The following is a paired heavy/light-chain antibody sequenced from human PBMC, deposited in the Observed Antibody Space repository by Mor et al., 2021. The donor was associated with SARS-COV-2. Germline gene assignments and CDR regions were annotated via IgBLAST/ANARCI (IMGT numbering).Heavy chain of an antibody. CDR1: GYTFTSYA. CDR3: ARGKGNPALAVFYYYDMDV. Sequence: QVQLVQSGSEVKKPGASVKLSCKAAGYTFTSYAMHWVRQAPGQGPEWMGWINTNTGNPTYAQGFTGRFVFSLDTSVSTAYLQISSLKAEDTAEYYCARGKGNPALAVFYYYDMDVWGQGTTVTVSS. V-gene: IGHV7-4-1*02. D-gene: IGHD1-1*01. J-gene: IGHJ6*02. CDR2: INTNTGNP.
Light chain of an antibody. CDR3: AAWDDSLTARVV. J-gene: IGLJ2*01. V-gene: IGLV1-47*01. CDR1: TSNIGSNF. CDR2: RNN. Sequence: QSVLTQPPSASGTPGQRVTISCSGTTSNIGSNFVCWYQQFPGTAPKLLIYRNNQRPSGVPDRFSGSKSGTSASLAISGLRSEDEAEYYCAAWDDSLTARVVFGGGTKLTVL.